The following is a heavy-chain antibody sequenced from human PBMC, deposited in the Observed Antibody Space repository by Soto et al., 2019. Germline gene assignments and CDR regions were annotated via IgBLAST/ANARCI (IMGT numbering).Heavy chain of an antibody. D-gene: IGHD3-3*01. CDR3: AKAPRGGVIIITTSAHIDY. CDR1: GYTFTDYY. CDR2: ISPDGGST. Sequence: GSVKGSCKASGYTFTDYYMHWVRQAPGQGLEWMGIISPDGGSTRYAQKFQGRVAMTRDTSTSTVYMELSSLRSEDTAVYFCAKAPRGGVIIITTSAHIDYWGQGTLVTVSS. V-gene: IGHV1-46*01. J-gene: IGHJ4*02.